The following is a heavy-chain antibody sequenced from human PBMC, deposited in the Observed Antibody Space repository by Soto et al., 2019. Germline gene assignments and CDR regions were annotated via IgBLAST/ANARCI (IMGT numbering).Heavy chain of an antibody. CDR3: AVAMVREILIFESSGMHV. Sequence: QVHLVQSGAEVKKPGSSVKVSCKTSGGSFNNYAVSWVRQAPGQGLEWMGGIIPNFDTPNYAQKFQDRVTIIADESTSKVYMELRSLRSNDTAVYYCAVAMVREILIFESSGMHVWGHGTTVIVSS. CDR2: IIPNFDTP. CDR1: GGSFNNYA. D-gene: IGHD3-10*01. V-gene: IGHV1-69*01. J-gene: IGHJ6*02.